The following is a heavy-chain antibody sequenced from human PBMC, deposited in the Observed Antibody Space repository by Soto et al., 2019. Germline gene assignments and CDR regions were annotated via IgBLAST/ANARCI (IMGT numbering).Heavy chain of an antibody. CDR2: TNEDGSTI. J-gene: IGHJ4*02. V-gene: IGHV3-74*01. CDR3: TRDSGGRGGY. CDR1: GFTFSTYW. D-gene: IGHD3-16*01. Sequence: EVQLVESGGGLVQPGGSLRLSCAASGFTFSTYWMHWVRQAPGKGLVWVSRTNEDGSTINYADSVKGRFTISRDNVKKRLYLEMNSRGAEDTVLYYCTRDSGGRGGYWGQGTLVTVSS.